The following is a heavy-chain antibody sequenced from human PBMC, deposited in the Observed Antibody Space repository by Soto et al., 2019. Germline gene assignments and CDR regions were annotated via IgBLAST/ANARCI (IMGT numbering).Heavy chain of an antibody. Sequence: SETLSLTCAVYGGSFSGYYWSWIRQPPGKGLEWIGEINHSGSTNYNPSLKSRVTISVDTSKNQFSLKLSSVTAADTAVYYCARGQGYCSGGSCFAVYWGQGTLVTVSS. CDR1: GGSFSGYY. V-gene: IGHV4-34*01. CDR3: ARGQGYCSGGSCFAVY. J-gene: IGHJ4*02. CDR2: INHSGST. D-gene: IGHD2-15*01.